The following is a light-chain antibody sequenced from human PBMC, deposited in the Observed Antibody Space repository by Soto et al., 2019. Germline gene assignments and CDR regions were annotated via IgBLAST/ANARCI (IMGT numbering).Light chain of an antibody. CDR2: DAS. Sequence: EIVLTQSPGTLSLSPGERATLSCRASQSVSNTYLAWYQQKPGQAPRLLIYDASTRATGIPDRFSGSGSGTDFTLTISRLEPEDVAVYYCQHYGRSPGLFTFGPGTKVDIK. CDR1: QSVSNTY. CDR3: QHYGRSPGLFT. J-gene: IGKJ3*01. V-gene: IGKV3-20*01.